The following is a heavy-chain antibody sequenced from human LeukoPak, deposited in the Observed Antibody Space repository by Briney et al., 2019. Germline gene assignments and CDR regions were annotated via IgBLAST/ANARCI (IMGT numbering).Heavy chain of an antibody. D-gene: IGHD6-19*01. CDR2: ISGSGGST. J-gene: IGHJ4*02. CDR3: AKVEPGIAVAGRFVNYFGY. Sequence: GGSLRLSCAASGFTFSSYAMSWVRQAPGKGLEWVSAISGSGGSTYYADSVKGRFTISRDNSKNTLYLQMNSLRAEDTAVYYCAKVEPGIAVAGRFVNYFGYWGQGTLVTVSS. V-gene: IGHV3-23*01. CDR1: GFTFSSYA.